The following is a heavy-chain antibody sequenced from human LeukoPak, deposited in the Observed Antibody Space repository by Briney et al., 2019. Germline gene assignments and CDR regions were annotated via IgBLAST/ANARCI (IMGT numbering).Heavy chain of an antibody. D-gene: IGHD3-16*02. J-gene: IGHJ6*02. CDR2: ISYDGNTK. Sequence: PGRSLRLSCAASGFTFSSYGMHWVRQAPGKGLEWVTVISYDGNTKYYADSVKGRFTISRDNSKNTLYLQMNSLRAEDTAVYYCARDYRSRDYYYGMDVWGQGTTVTVSS. CDR1: GFTFSSYG. V-gene: IGHV3-30*03. CDR3: ARDYRSRDYYYGMDV.